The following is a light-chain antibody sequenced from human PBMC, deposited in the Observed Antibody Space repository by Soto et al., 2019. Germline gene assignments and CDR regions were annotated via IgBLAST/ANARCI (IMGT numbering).Light chain of an antibody. CDR3: SSYTSSRAYV. CDR2: EVS. CDR1: SIDVGGYNY. Sequence: QSALTQPRSVSGSPGQSVTISCTGTSIDVGGYNYVSWYQQQSGKAPKLMIHEVSNRPSGVSNRFSGSKSGNTASLTISGLQAEDEADYYCSSYTSSRAYVFGIGTKV. J-gene: IGLJ1*01. V-gene: IGLV2-14*01.